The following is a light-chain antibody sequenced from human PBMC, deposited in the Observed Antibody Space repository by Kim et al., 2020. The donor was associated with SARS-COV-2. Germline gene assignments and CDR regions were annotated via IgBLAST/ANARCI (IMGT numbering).Light chain of an antibody. J-gene: IGKJ2*01. Sequence: EIVLTQSPGTLSLSPGERATLSCRASQSLSSSYLAWYQHKPGQAPRLLIYGASSRATGIPDRFSGSGSGTDFTLTISRLEPEDFAVYYCQQDGSSPPYAFGQGTKLEI. CDR1: QSLSSSY. CDR2: GAS. V-gene: IGKV3-20*01. CDR3: QQDGSSPPYA.